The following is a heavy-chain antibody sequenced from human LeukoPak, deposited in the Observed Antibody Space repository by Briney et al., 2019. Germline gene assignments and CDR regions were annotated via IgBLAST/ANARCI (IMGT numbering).Heavy chain of an antibody. CDR3: ARRKIVYPDC. D-gene: IGHD2/OR15-2a*01. J-gene: IGHJ4*02. CDR1: GYTFVSYG. Sequence: ASVKVSCKASGYTFVSYGISWVRQAPGQGLEWMEWINTYNGNANYAQKLQGRVTMTTDTSTSTAYMELRSLRSDDTAVYYCARRKIVYPDCWGQGTLVTVSS. CDR2: INTYNGNA. V-gene: IGHV1-18*01.